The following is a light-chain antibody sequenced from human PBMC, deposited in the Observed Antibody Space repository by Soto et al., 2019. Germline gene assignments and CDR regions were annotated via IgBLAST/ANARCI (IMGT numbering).Light chain of an antibody. Sequence: EIVLTQSPATLSLSPGERATISCRASQSISRYSAWYQQKPGQAPRLLIYDASSRATGVPARFSGSGFGTDFTLTISRLEPEDFAVYYCQQRSSWPITFGQGTRLEIK. J-gene: IGKJ5*01. CDR2: DAS. CDR3: QQRSSWPIT. V-gene: IGKV3-11*01. CDR1: QSISRY.